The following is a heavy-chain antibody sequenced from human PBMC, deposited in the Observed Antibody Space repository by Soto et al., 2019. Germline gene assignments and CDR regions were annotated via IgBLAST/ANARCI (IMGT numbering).Heavy chain of an antibody. V-gene: IGHV3-74*01. CDR1: GFTFSRYW. J-gene: IGHJ4*02. Sequence: EVQLVESGGDLVQPGGFLRLSCATSGFTFSRYWMHWARQVPGKGLVWVSRINSDGSSISYSDSVKGRFTISRDNAQNTLYLQMNSLRVEDTAVYYCARLPVDTITSLDYWGQGTLVTVSS. CDR3: ARLPVDTITSLDY. D-gene: IGHD3-3*01. CDR2: INSDGSSI.